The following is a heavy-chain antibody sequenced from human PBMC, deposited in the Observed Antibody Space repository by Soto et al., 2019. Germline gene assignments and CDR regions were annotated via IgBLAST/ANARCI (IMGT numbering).Heavy chain of an antibody. Sequence: QVQLVQSGAEVKKPGASVKVSCKASGYTFTSYYMHWVRQAPGQGLEWMGIINPSGGSTSYAQKFHGRVTMTRDTSTSTVYMELSSLSSEDTAVYYCAKTRYSSGCLDYWGQGTLVTVSS. CDR2: INPSGGST. CDR3: AKTRYSSGCLDY. CDR1: GYTFTSYY. J-gene: IGHJ4*02. D-gene: IGHD6-19*01. V-gene: IGHV1-46*01.